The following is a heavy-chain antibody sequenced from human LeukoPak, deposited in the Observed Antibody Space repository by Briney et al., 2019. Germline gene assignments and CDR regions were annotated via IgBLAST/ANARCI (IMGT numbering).Heavy chain of an antibody. V-gene: IGHV4/OR15-8*02. J-gene: IGHJ4*02. D-gene: IGHD1-26*01. CDR3: SRESGPFCPFGY. Sequence: SETLSLTCGVSGGSISGTNRWSWVRQPPGQGLEWIGEISLAGQTNYNPSLNGRVTMSLDKSSNQLSLHLTSVTAADTATYYCSRESGPFCPFGYWGQGTLVIVSS. CDR2: ISLAGQT. CDR1: GGSISGTNR.